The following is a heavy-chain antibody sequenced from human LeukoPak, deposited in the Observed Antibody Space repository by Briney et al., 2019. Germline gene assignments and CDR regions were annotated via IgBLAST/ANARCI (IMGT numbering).Heavy chain of an antibody. CDR3: ARDHDSSFDY. V-gene: IGHV4-34*01. Sequence: SETLSLTCAVYGGFFSGYYWSWIRQPPGKGLEWIGEINHSGSTNYNPSLKSRVTISVDTSKNQFSLKLSSVTAADTAVYYCARDHDSSFDYWGQGTLVTVSS. CDR1: GGFFSGYY. J-gene: IGHJ4*02. D-gene: IGHD6-19*01. CDR2: INHSGST.